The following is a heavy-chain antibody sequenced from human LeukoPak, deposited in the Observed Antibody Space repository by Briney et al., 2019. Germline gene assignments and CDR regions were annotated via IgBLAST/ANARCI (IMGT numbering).Heavy chain of an antibody. Sequence: GASVKVSCKASGGTLSSYAISWVRQAPGQGLEWMGRIIPILGIANYAQKFQGRVTITADKSTSTAYMELSSLRSEDTAVYYCARSRGPGGYFDYWGQGTLVTVSS. V-gene: IGHV1-69*04. CDR1: GGTLSSYA. D-gene: IGHD3-10*01. CDR3: ARSRGPGGYFDY. CDR2: IIPILGIA. J-gene: IGHJ4*02.